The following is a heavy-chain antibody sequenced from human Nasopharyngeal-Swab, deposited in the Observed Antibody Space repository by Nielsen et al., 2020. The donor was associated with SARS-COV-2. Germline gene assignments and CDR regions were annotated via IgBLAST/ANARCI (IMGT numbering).Heavy chain of an antibody. Sequence: GESLKISCAASGFTFSNYWMSWVRQSPGEGLEWVSAISGAGTSTYYADSVKGRFTISRDNSKNTLYLQLNSLRVEDTAVYYCAKGSAAARPYYFDYWGQGILVTVSS. D-gene: IGHD6-6*01. CDR3: AKGSAAARPYYFDY. V-gene: IGHV3-23*01. CDR1: GFTFSNYW. J-gene: IGHJ4*02. CDR2: ISGAGTST.